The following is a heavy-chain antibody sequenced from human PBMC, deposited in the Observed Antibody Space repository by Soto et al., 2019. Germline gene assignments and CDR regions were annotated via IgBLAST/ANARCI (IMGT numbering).Heavy chain of an antibody. V-gene: IGHV1-2*04. CDR1: GYTFTGYY. Sequence: ASVKVSCKASGYTFTGYYMHWVRQAPGQGLEWMGWINPNSGGTNYAQKFQGWVTMTRDMSISTAYMELSRLRSDDTAVYYCARATPRHIDFDYWGQGTLVTVSS. J-gene: IGHJ4*02. CDR2: INPNSGGT. CDR3: ARATPRHIDFDY. D-gene: IGHD2-21*01.